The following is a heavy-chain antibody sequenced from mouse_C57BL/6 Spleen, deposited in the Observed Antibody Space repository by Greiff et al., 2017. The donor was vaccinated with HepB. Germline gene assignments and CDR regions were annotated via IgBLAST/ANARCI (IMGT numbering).Heavy chain of an antibody. Sequence: VQLQQSGAELARPGASVKMSCKASGYTFTSYTMHWVKQRPGQGLEWIGYINPSSGYTKYNQKFKDKATLTADKSSSTAYMQLSSLTSEDSAVYYCARDTDYDDGGFAYWGQGTLVTVSA. V-gene: IGHV1-4*01. CDR1: GYTFTSYT. CDR2: INPSSGYT. CDR3: ARDTDYDDGGFAY. D-gene: IGHD2-4*01. J-gene: IGHJ3*01.